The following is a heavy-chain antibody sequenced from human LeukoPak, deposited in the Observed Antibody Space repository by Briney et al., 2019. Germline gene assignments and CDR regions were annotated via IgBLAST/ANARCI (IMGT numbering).Heavy chain of an antibody. V-gene: IGHV3-33*01. CDR3: ARVKVEMATIGWLDP. D-gene: IGHD5-24*01. Sequence: PGGSLRLSCAASGFTFSNYGMHWVRQAPGKGLEWVAVIRYDGTNKYYADSVRGRFTISRDNPKNTLYLQMNSLRADDTAVYYCARVKVEMATIGWLDPWGQGTLVTVSS. CDR2: IRYDGTNK. J-gene: IGHJ5*02. CDR1: GFTFSNYG.